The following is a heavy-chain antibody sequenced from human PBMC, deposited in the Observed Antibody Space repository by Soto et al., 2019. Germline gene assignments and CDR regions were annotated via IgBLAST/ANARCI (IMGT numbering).Heavy chain of an antibody. Sequence: SVKVSCKASGFIFTSFGIQWVRQARGQRLEWIGWITVGTGNTNYAQKFQERVTITRDMSTSTAYMEMSSLRSEDTAVYYCAAADSSGYYGGWGQGTQVTVSS. CDR2: ITVGTGNT. J-gene: IGHJ4*02. CDR1: GFIFTSFG. D-gene: IGHD3-22*01. CDR3: AAADSSGYYGG. V-gene: IGHV1-58*02.